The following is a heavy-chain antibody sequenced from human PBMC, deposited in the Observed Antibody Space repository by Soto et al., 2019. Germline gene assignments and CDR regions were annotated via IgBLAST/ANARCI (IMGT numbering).Heavy chain of an antibody. CDR1: GGSFSGYY. CDR3: ARSLRFLEWAHNYYYYGMDV. V-gene: IGHV4-34*01. Sequence: SETLSLTCAVYGGSFSGYYWSWIRQPPGKGLEWIGEINHSGSTNYKPSLKSRVTISVDTTKNQFSLKLRCVTASDTAVYYCARSLRFLEWAHNYYYYGMDVWGQGTTVTVSS. CDR2: INHSGST. J-gene: IGHJ6*02. D-gene: IGHD3-3*01.